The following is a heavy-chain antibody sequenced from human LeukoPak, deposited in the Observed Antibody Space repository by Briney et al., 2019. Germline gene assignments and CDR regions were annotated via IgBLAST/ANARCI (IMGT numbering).Heavy chain of an antibody. CDR2: IRSKAYGGTT. D-gene: IGHD3-10*01. Sequence: GRSLRLSCTASGFTFGDYAMSWVRQAPGKGLEWVGFIRSKAYGGTTEYAASVKGRFTISRDESKSIAYLQMNSLKTEDTAVYYCTRGGYYGSGSYYNFPSFVDYWGQGTLVTVSS. V-gene: IGHV3-49*04. CDR1: GFTFGDYA. CDR3: TRGGYYGSGSYYNFPSFVDY. J-gene: IGHJ4*02.